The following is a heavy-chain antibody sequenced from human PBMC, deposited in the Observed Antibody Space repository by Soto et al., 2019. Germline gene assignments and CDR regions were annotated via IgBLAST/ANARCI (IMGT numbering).Heavy chain of an antibody. D-gene: IGHD3-22*01. CDR3: ATAWGNDSTAIDY. CDR2: IIPIFGTA. Sequence: QVQLVQSGAEVKKPGSSVKVSCKASGGTFSSYAISWVRQAPGQGLEWMGGIIPIFGTANYAQKFQGRVTXTXDXXTSTADMELSSLRSEDTAVYYCATAWGNDSTAIDYWGQGTLVTVSS. J-gene: IGHJ4*02. V-gene: IGHV1-69*05. CDR1: GGTFSSYA.